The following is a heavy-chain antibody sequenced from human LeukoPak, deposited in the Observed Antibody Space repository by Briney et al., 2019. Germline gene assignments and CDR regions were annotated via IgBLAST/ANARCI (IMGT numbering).Heavy chain of an antibody. Sequence: GGSLRLSCVVSGFTFSSYSMTWVRQAPGKGLEWVSYISPSSSAIFYADSVKGRFTISRDNAKNSLYLQMNSLRAEDTAVYYCVSGMDVWGQGTTVTVSS. CDR3: VSGMDV. CDR2: ISPSSSAI. V-gene: IGHV3-48*01. J-gene: IGHJ6*02. CDR1: GFTFSSYS.